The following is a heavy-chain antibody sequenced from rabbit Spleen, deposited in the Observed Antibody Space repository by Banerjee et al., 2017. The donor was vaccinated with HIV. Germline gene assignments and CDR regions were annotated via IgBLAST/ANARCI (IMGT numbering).Heavy chain of an antibody. CDR3: AGRGSAYGYAYGL. J-gene: IGHJ4*01. D-gene: IGHD6-1*01. V-gene: IGHV1S45*01. Sequence: QEQLVESGGGLVKPGTSLTLTCKASGFSFSRSYDMCWVRQAPGKGLEWIACIYAHSSGSTAYASWAKGRFTIAKTSSTTVTLQMTSLTVADTATYFCAGRGSAYGYAYGLWGQGTLVTVS. CDR1: GFSFSRSYD. CDR2: IYAHSSGST.